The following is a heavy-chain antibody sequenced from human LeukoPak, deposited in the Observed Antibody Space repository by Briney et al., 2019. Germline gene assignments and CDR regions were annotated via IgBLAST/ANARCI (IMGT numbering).Heavy chain of an antibody. CDR1: GGSINSYY. D-gene: IGHD3-10*01. Sequence: SETLSLTCTVSGGSINSYYWSWIRQPPGKGLECIGYIHYTGSTNYNPSLKSRVTISVDTSKNQFSLKLSSVTAADTAVYYCARHFIVSRRSGSYSYTSHFDYWGQGTLVTVSS. CDR2: IHYTGST. J-gene: IGHJ4*02. CDR3: ARHFIVSRRSGSYSYTSHFDY. V-gene: IGHV4-59*08.